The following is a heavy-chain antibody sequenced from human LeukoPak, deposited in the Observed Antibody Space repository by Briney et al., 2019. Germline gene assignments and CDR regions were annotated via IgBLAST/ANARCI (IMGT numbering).Heavy chain of an antibody. CDR2: IYTSGST. V-gene: IGHV4-61*02. J-gene: IGHJ4*02. D-gene: IGHD5-18*01. Sequence: SETLSLTCTVSGGSISSGSYYWSWIRQPAGKGLEWIGRIYTSGSTNYNPSLKSRVTISVDTSKNQFSLKLSSVTAADTAVYYCAREAGRGYSYPFDYWGQGTLVTVSS. CDR1: GGSISSGSYY. CDR3: AREAGRGYSYPFDY.